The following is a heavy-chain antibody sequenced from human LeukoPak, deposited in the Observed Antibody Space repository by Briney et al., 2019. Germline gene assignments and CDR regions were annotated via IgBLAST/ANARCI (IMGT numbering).Heavy chain of an antibody. CDR3: ATSIVGFSYDEHFQH. CDR2: IYNGGST. CDR1: GFTVNTNH. V-gene: IGHV3-53*01. D-gene: IGHD1-26*01. J-gene: IGHJ1*01. Sequence: GGSLRLSCAASGFTVNTNHMHWVRQAPGKGLEWVSTIYNGGSTYYVDSVKGRFAISRDNFKNTLYPQMNSLRAEDTAVYYCATSIVGFSYDEHFQHWGQGTLVTVSS.